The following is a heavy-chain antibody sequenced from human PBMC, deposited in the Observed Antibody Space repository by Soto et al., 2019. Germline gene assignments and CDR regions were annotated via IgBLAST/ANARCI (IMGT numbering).Heavy chain of an antibody. CDR1: GYTFNGYY. J-gene: IGHJ5*02. CDR3: ARGVAARPFDT. Sequence: ASVKVSCKASGYTFNGYYMHWVRQAPGQGLEWMGWINPNSGGTNYAQKFQGWVTMTWDTTISTAYMELTRLRSNDAAVYYCARGVAARPFDTWGQGALVTVSS. V-gene: IGHV1-2*04. D-gene: IGHD6-6*01. CDR2: INPNSGGT.